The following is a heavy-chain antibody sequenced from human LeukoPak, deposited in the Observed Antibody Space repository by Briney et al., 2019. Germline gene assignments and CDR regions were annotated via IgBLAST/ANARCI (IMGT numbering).Heavy chain of an antibody. CDR1: GFTFSSYS. V-gene: IGHV3-48*01. J-gene: IGHJ4*02. CDR3: ARESDIVATGFDY. D-gene: IGHD5-12*01. CDR2: ISSSSSTI. Sequence: GGSLRLSCAASGFTFSSYSMNWVRQAPGKGLGWVSYISSSSSTIYYADSVKGRFTISRDNAKNSLYLQMNSLRAEDTAVYYCARESDIVATGFDYWGQGTLVTVSS.